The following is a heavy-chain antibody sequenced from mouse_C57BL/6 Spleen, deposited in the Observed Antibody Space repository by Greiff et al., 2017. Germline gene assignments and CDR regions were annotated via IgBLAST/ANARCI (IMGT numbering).Heavy chain of an antibody. J-gene: IGHJ2*01. D-gene: IGHD3-2*02. Sequence: EVNLVESGGGLVQPGGSLKLSCAASGFTFSDYGMAWVRQAPRKGPEWVAFISNLAYSIYYADTVTGRFTISRENAKNTLYLEMSSLRSEDTAMYYCARHRDSSGVFDYWGQGTTLTVSS. CDR3: ARHRDSSGVFDY. CDR1: GFTFSDYG. V-gene: IGHV5-15*01. CDR2: ISNLAYSI.